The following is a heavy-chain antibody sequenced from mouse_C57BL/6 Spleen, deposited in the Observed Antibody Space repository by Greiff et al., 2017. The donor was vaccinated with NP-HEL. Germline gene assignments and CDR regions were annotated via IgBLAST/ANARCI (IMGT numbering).Heavy chain of an antibody. J-gene: IGHJ2*01. CDR3: ARRTTVSYYFDY. CDR1: GFTFTDYY. V-gene: IGHV7-3*01. D-gene: IGHD1-1*01. CDR2: IRNKANGYTT. Sequence: EVKLVESGGGLVQPGGSLSLSCAASGFTFTDYYMSWVRQPPGKALEWLGFIRNKANGYTTEYSASVKGRFTISRDNSQSILYLQMNALRAEDSATYYCARRTTVSYYFDYWGQGTTLTVSS.